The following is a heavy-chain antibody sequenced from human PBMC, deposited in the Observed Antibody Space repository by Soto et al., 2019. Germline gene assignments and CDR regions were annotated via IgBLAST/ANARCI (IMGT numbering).Heavy chain of an antibody. CDR1: GYIFVKYG. CDR2: ISPYTGNT. D-gene: IGHD3-16*01. J-gene: IGHJ6*02. Sequence: GASVKGSCKASGYIFVKYGIAWVRQAPGQGLEWMGWISPYTGNTHSASKVQGRLTMTTDTSTSTAYMDLGSLTSDDTAVYYCVMVDNYVTPTPQDVWGQGTTVTVS. V-gene: IGHV1-18*01. CDR3: VMVDNYVTPTPQDV.